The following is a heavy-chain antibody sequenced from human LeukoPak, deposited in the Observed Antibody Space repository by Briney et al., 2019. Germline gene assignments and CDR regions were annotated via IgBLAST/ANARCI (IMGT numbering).Heavy chain of an antibody. J-gene: IGHJ5*02. V-gene: IGHV4-59*01. D-gene: IGHD3-22*01. CDR1: GGSISNYY. CDR2: IYYSGST. Sequence: PSETLSLTCTVSGGSISNYYWSWIRQPPGKGLEWIGLIYYSGSTTYNPSLKSRATISVDTSKNQFSLKLSSVTAADTAVYYCARGTMMVFPWGQGTLVTVSS. CDR3: ARGTMMVFP.